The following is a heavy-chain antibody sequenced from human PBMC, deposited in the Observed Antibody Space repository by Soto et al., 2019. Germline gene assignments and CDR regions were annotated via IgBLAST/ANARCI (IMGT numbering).Heavy chain of an antibody. Sequence: SETLSLTCTVSGGSVSSGSYYWSWIRQPPGKGLEWIGYIYYSGSTNYNPSLKSRVTISVDTSKNQFSLKLCSTTAADTAVYYCASDVLESQLFNLWGQGTLVTFCS. D-gene: IGHD2-8*02. J-gene: IGHJ4*02. V-gene: IGHV4-61*01. CDR3: ASDVLESQLFNL. CDR2: IYYSGST. CDR1: GGSVSSGSYY.